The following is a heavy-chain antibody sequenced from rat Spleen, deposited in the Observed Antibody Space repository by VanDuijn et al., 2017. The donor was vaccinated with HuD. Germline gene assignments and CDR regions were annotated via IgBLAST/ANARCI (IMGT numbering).Heavy chain of an antibody. CDR2: ISPSGGST. CDR1: GFTFSDYD. CDR3: ARQGIGITRDYVMDA. Sequence: EMQLVESGGGLVQPGRSLYLSCAASGFTFSDYDMAWVRQAPTKGLEWVASISPSGGSTYYRDSVKGRFTISRDNAKSSLYLQMNSLKSEDTATYYCARQGIGITRDYVMDAWGQGASVIVSS. J-gene: IGHJ4*01. D-gene: IGHD1-5*01. V-gene: IGHV5-25*01.